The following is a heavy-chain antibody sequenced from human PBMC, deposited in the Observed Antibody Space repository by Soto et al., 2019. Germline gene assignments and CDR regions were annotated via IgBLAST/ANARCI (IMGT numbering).Heavy chain of an antibody. D-gene: IGHD1-1*01. V-gene: IGHV5-10-1*01. CDR2: IDPSDSYI. J-gene: IGHJ4*02. Sequence: PGESLKISFKGSGYKFTNYWLSWVRQTPGKGLEWMGRIDPSDSYINYSPSFRGHVTISIDESIRTAHLQWSSLKASDTATYYCAIVTAETAYHYFDFWGQGTLVTVSS. CDR3: AIVTAETAYHYFDF. CDR1: GYKFTNYW.